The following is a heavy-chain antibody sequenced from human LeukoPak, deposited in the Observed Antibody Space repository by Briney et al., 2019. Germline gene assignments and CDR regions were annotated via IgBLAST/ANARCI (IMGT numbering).Heavy chain of an antibody. V-gene: IGHV4-59*01. CDR3: ARSPLYYDFWSGYETRFDY. D-gene: IGHD3-3*01. CDR2: IYYSGST. Sequence: SETLSLTCTVSGGSISSYYWSWIRQPPGKGLEWIGYIYYSGSTNYNPSLKSRVTISVDTSKNQFSLKLSSVTAADTAVYYCARSPLYYDFWSGYETRFDYWGQGTLVTVSS. CDR1: GGSISSYY. J-gene: IGHJ4*02.